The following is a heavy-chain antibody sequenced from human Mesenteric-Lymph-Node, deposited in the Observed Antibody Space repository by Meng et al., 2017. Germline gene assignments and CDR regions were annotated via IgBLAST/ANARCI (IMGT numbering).Heavy chain of an antibody. CDR2: ISYDGSNK. V-gene: IGHV3-30*04. D-gene: IGHD5-12*01. Sequence: GESLKISCAASGFTFSCYAMHWVRQAPGKGLEWVAVISYDGSNKYYADSVKGRFTISRDNSKNTLYLQMNSLRAEDTAVYYCAGLLAATIFPNFDYWGQGTLVTVSS. CDR3: AGLLAATIFPNFDY. J-gene: IGHJ4*02. CDR1: GFTFSCYA.